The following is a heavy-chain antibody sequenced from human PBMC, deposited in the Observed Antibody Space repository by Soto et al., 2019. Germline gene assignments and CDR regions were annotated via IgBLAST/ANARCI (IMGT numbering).Heavy chain of an antibody. CDR3: ARRASIAVAGTEIFDY. CDR2: IKQDGSEK. V-gene: IGHV3-7*01. J-gene: IGHJ4*02. Sequence: GGSLRLSCAASGFTFSSYWMSWVRQAPGKGLEWVANIKQDGSEKYYVDSVKGRFTISRDNAKNSLYLQMNSLRAEDTAVYYCARRASIAVAGTEIFDYWGQGTLVTVSS. D-gene: IGHD6-19*01. CDR1: GFTFSSYW.